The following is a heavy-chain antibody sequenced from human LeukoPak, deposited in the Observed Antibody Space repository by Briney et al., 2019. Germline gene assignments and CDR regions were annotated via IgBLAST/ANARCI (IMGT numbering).Heavy chain of an antibody. Sequence: SETLSLTCAVYGGSFSGYHWSWIRQPPGKGLEWIGEINHSGSTNYNPSLKSRVTISVDTSKNQFSLKLSSVTAADTAVYYCARIRDSSWDPFDYWGQGTLVTVSS. J-gene: IGHJ4*02. CDR1: GGSFSGYH. D-gene: IGHD6-13*01. V-gene: IGHV4-34*01. CDR2: INHSGST. CDR3: ARIRDSSWDPFDY.